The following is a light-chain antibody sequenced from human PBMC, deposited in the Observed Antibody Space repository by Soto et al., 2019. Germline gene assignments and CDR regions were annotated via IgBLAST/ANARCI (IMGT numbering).Light chain of an antibody. CDR1: ENIRSY. J-gene: IGKJ2*03. CDR3: QHAYTTPDMYS. V-gene: IGKV1-39*01. Sequence: IEMTQSPSSLSASIGDRVTITCRASENIRSYLTWYQQRPGKAPKVLIFAASSLESGVPSRFSGNGSGTAFTLTIDSLRPEDFGTYHYQHAYTTPDMYSFGQGTKLEF. CDR2: AAS.